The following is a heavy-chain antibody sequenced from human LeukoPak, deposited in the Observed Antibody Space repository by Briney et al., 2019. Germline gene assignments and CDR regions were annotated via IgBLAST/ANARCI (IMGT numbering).Heavy chain of an antibody. J-gene: IGHJ6*02. CDR2: ISSSSSYI. CDR1: GFTFSSYS. V-gene: IGHV3-21*01. D-gene: IGHD3-3*01. Sequence: GGSLRLSCAASGFTFSSYSMNWVRQAPGKGLGWVSSISSSSSYIYYADSVKGRFTISRDNAKNSLYLQMNSLRAEDTAVYYCARALYYDFWSGYLYGMDVWGQGTTVTVSS. CDR3: ARALYYDFWSGYLYGMDV.